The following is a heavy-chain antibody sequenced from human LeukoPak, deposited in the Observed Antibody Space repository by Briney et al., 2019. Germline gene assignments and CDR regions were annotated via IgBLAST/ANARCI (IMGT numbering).Heavy chain of an antibody. CDR3: ARESTHWGVVVVAATYYFDH. CDR1: GGSISSSSYY. CDR2: IYYSGST. Sequence: PSETLSLTCTVSGGSISSSSYYWGWIRQPPGKGLEWIGSIYYSGSTYYNPSLKSRVTISVDTSKNQFSLKLSSVTAADTAVYYCARESTHWGVVVVAATYYFDHWGQGTLVTVSS. D-gene: IGHD2-15*01. J-gene: IGHJ4*02. V-gene: IGHV4-39*07.